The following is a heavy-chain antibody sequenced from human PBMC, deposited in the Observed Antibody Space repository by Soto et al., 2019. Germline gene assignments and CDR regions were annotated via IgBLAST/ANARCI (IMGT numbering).Heavy chain of an antibody. J-gene: IGHJ6*02. D-gene: IGHD6-19*01. CDR2: IYYSGSA. V-gene: IGHV4-59*12. CDR1: GGSISSYY. CDR3: ARFSGSYYYAMDV. Sequence: SETLSLTCTVSGGSISSYYWSWIRQPPGKGLEWIGYIYYSGSANYNPSHKSRVTISVNTSKNQFSLKLNSVTAADTALYYCARFSGSYYYAMDVWGQGSTVTVSS.